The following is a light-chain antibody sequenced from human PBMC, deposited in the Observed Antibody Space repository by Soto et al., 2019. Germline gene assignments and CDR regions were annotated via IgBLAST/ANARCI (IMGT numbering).Light chain of an antibody. CDR3: AAWDVSLNVLV. Sequence: QSVLTQPPSASGTPGQRVTISCSGSRSNIGSNTVNWYQQLPGTAPKLLIYSNNQRPSGVPDRFSGSKSGTSASLAISGLQSEDEADYYCAAWDVSLNVLVFGGGTKLTVL. V-gene: IGLV1-44*01. CDR1: RSNIGSNT. J-gene: IGLJ2*01. CDR2: SNN.